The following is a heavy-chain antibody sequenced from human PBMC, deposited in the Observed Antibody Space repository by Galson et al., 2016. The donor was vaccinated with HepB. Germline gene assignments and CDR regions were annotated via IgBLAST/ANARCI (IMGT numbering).Heavy chain of an antibody. D-gene: IGHD2/OR15-2a*01. J-gene: IGHJ4*02. V-gene: IGHV3-30*03. CDR1: GFTFSNYG. CDR3: ARRHEYCPPVGCSVDY. CDR2: DSMDGRRK. Sequence: SLRLSCAASGFTFSNYGMHWVRQAPGKGLEWVAADSMDGRRKIYADSVKGRFTISRDNSNSMLFLQMSSLRADDTAVYYCARRHEYCPPVGCSVDYWGQGTLVTVSS.